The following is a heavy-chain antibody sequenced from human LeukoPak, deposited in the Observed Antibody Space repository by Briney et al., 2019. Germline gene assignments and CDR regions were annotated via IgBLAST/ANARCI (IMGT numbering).Heavy chain of an antibody. Sequence: GSLRLSCAASGFTFSSYSMNWVRQAPGKGLEWVSSISSSSSYIYYADSVKGRFTISRDNAKSSLYLQMNSLRAEDTAVYYCAREIIGGASFLDYWGQGTLVTVSS. CDR1: GFTFSSYS. J-gene: IGHJ4*02. CDR3: AREIIGGASFLDY. V-gene: IGHV3-21*01. D-gene: IGHD1-26*01. CDR2: ISSSSSYI.